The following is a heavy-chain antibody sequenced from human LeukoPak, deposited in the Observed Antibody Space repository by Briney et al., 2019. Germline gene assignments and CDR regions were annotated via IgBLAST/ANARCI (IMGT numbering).Heavy chain of an antibody. V-gene: IGHV3-23*01. J-gene: IGHJ4*02. D-gene: IGHD1-1*01. CDR1: GFTFSSYA. CDR3: ARGGFAYNIDY. CDR2: ISGSGGST. Sequence: HAGGSLRLSCAASGFTFSSYAMSWVRQAPGKGLEWVSAISGSGGSTYYADSVKGRFTISRDNSKNTLYLQMNSLSVEDTAVYYCARGGFAYNIDYWGQETLVTVSS.